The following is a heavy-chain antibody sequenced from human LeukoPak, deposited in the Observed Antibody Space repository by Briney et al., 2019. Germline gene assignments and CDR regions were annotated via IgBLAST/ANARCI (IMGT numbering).Heavy chain of an antibody. D-gene: IGHD3-22*01. Sequence: GESLKISCKGSGYSFTGYWIGWVRQMPGKGLEWMGIIYPGDSDTRYSPSFQGQVTISADKSISTAYLQWSSLKASDTAMYYCARLPYYYDSSGYPIDYWGQGTLVTVSS. CDR1: GYSFTGYW. CDR3: ARLPYYYDSSGYPIDY. V-gene: IGHV5-51*01. J-gene: IGHJ4*02. CDR2: IYPGDSDT.